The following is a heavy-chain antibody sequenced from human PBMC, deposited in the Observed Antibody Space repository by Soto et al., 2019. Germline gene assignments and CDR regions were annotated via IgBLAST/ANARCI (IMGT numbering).Heavy chain of an antibody. CDR2: IKSKTDGGTT. V-gene: IGHV3-15*07. Sequence: GGSLRLSCAASGFTFSNAWMNWVRQAPGKGLEWVGRIKSKTDGGTTDYAAPVKGRFTISRDDSKNTLYLQMNSLKTEDTAVYYCITIFGVVTADYYYYGMDVSGQGTTVTVSS. CDR3: ITIFGVVTADYYYYGMDV. CDR1: GFTFSNAW. D-gene: IGHD3-3*01. J-gene: IGHJ6*02.